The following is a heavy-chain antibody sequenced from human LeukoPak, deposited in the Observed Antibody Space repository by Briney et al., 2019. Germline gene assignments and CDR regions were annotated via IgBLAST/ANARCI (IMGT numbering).Heavy chain of an antibody. Sequence: RASVNVSCKASGYTFTSYYMHWVRQAPGQGLEWMGIINPSGGSTSYAQKFQGRVTMTRDTSTSTVYMELSSLRSEDTAVYYCARVPDHYYDGSGYYDYWGQGTLVTVSS. CDR2: INPSGGST. CDR3: ARVPDHYYDGSGYYDY. CDR1: GYTFTSYY. V-gene: IGHV1-46*01. J-gene: IGHJ4*02. D-gene: IGHD3-22*01.